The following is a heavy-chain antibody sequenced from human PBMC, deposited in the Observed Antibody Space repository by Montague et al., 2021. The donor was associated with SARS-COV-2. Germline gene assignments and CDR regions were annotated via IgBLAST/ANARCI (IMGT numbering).Heavy chain of an antibody. CDR1: GGSVSSGGYY. J-gene: IGHJ3*02. V-gene: IGHV4-31*03. Sequence: TLSLTCTVSGGSVSSGGYYWSWIRQHPGKGLEWIGYIYYSGXTXYXXXXKXRVTISVDTSKNQFSLKLSSVTAADTAVYYCASARITMIVVVGAFDIWGQGTMVTVSS. CDR2: IYYSGXT. D-gene: IGHD3-22*01. CDR3: ASARITMIVVVGAFDI.